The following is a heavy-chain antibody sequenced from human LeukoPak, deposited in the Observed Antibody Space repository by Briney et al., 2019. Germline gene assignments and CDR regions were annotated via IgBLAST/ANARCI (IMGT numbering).Heavy chain of an antibody. CDR1: GYKFTYYG. CDR3: ARDITQTRDY. CDR2: INAYNGDR. J-gene: IGHJ4*02. V-gene: IGHV1-18*01. Sequence: ASVTVSFTTSGYKFTYYGVSWVRQAPGQGLEWMGWINAYNGDRNYAPTLQGRLTLTTDTFTGTAYMELRTLRSDDTAVYYCARDITQTRDYWGQGTQVTVSS. D-gene: IGHD1-14*01.